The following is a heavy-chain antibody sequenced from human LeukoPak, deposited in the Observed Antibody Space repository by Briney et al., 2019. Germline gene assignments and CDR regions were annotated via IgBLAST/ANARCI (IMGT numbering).Heavy chain of an antibody. V-gene: IGHV3-48*02. CDR3: ARDVGPTVQPTPVDF. CDR2: ISSTSTTK. CDR1: GFTVSSNY. D-gene: IGHD4-17*01. Sequence: SGGSLRLSCAASGFTVSSNYMSWVRQAPGEGLEWLSYISSTSTTKYYADSVKGRFTISRNNAKNLLYLHMNSLRDEDTVVYYCARDVGPTVQPTPVDFWGQGTLVAVYS. J-gene: IGHJ4*02.